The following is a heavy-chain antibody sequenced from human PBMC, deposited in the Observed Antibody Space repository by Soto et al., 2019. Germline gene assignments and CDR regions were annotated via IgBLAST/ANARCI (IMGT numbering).Heavy chain of an antibody. CDR1: GGSFSGYF. Sequence: PSETLSLTCAVFGGSFSGYFWSWVRQPPGRGLDWIGEIDHSGSTNYNPSLKSRVTISVDTSKIQFSLKLSSVTAADTAVYYCARGRHFYGIDYWGQGALVTVSS. CDR2: IDHSGST. CDR3: ARGRHFYGIDY. V-gene: IGHV4-34*01. D-gene: IGHD3-10*01. J-gene: IGHJ4*02.